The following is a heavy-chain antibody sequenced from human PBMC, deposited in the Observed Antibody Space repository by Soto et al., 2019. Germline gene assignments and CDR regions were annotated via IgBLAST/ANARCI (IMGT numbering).Heavy chain of an antibody. V-gene: IGHV4-39*01. J-gene: IGHJ4*02. CDR2: IFISGST. CDR1: GGSISSSSYY. D-gene: IGHD3-22*01. CDR3: SRPYDSAYFDY. Sequence: WETLSLTCTVSGGSISSSSYYWGWIRQPPGKGLEWIGTIFISGSTSYNPSLKSRVTISVDTSKNQFSLQLSSATAADTAVYYCSRPYDSAYFDYWGQGTLVTVSS.